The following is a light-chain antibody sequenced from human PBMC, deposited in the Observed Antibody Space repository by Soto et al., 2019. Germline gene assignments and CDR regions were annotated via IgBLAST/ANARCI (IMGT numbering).Light chain of an antibody. CDR2: GAS. Sequence: EIVLTQSPGTLSLSPGERATVSCRASQSASSSYFAWYQQKPGQAPRLLISGASNRATGIPDRFGGSGSGKDFTRTISRLEAEDFAVYYCQHYAGSVGTFGLGTRVDIK. J-gene: IGKJ1*01. CDR3: QHYAGSVGT. CDR1: QSASSSY. V-gene: IGKV3-20*01.